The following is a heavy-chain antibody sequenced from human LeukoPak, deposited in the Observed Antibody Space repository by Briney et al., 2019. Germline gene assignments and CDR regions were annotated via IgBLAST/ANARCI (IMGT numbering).Heavy chain of an antibody. CDR2: IYYSGST. V-gene: IGHV4-59*01. Sequence: SETLSLTCTVSGGSISNYYWSWIRQPPGKGLEWIGYIYYSGSTYYNPSPKGRVTISVDTSKNQFSLKLSSVTAADTAVYYCARRGNSLDYWGQGTLVTASS. CDR1: GGSISNYY. J-gene: IGHJ4*02. CDR3: ARRGNSLDY. D-gene: IGHD4-23*01.